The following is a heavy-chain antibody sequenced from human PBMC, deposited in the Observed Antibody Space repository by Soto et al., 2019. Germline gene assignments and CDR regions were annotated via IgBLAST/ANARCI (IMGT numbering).Heavy chain of an antibody. Sequence: ASVKVSCKASGGTLSSYAISWVRQAPGQGLEWMGGIIPIFGTANYAQKFQGRVTMTRNTSISTAYMELSSLRSEDTAVYYCARLRYYDFWSGYAYYYGMDVWGQGTTVTVSS. V-gene: IGHV1-69*05. CDR1: GGTLSSYA. D-gene: IGHD3-3*01. CDR2: IIPIFGTA. J-gene: IGHJ6*02. CDR3: ARLRYYDFWSGYAYYYGMDV.